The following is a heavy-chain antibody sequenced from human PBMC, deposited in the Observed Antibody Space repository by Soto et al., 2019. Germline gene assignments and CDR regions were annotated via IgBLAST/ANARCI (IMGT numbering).Heavy chain of an antibody. J-gene: IGHJ6*02. CDR2: TYYRSKWYN. Sequence: SQTLSLTCAISGDSVSSNSAAWNWIRQSPSRGLEWLGRTYYRSKWYNDYAVSVKSRITINPDTSKNQFSLQLNSVTPEDTAVYYCARDPLPPYYYGSGRLGMDVWGQGTTVTVSS. D-gene: IGHD3-10*01. V-gene: IGHV6-1*01. CDR1: GDSVSSNSAA. CDR3: ARDPLPPYYYGSGRLGMDV.